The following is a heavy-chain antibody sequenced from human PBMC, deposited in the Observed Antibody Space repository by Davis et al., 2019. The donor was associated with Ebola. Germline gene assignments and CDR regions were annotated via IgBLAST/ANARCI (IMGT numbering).Heavy chain of an antibody. D-gene: IGHD5-18*01. CDR2: INPNSGGT. CDR1: GYTFTNYG. J-gene: IGHJ4*02. V-gene: IGHV1-2*06. Sequence: ASVKVSCKASGYTFTNYGITWVRQAPGQGLEWMGRINPNSGGTNYAQKFQGRVTMTRDTSISTAYMELSRLRSDDTAVYYCARVASYGDYFDYWGLGTLVTVSS. CDR3: ARVASYGDYFDY.